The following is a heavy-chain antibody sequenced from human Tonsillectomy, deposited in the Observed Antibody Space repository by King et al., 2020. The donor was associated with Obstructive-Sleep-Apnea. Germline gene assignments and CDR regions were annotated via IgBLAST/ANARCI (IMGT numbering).Heavy chain of an antibody. Sequence: VQLVESGGGLVQPGGSLRLSCAASGFTVSSNYMSWVRQAPGKGLEWVSVIYSGGSTYYADSVKGRFTISRENSKNTLYLQMNSLRAEDTAVYYCARDYRYGYFFDYWGQGTLVTVSS. CDR1: GFTVSSNY. D-gene: IGHD5-18*01. J-gene: IGHJ4*02. CDR2: IYSGGST. V-gene: IGHV3-66*01. CDR3: ARDYRYGYFFDY.